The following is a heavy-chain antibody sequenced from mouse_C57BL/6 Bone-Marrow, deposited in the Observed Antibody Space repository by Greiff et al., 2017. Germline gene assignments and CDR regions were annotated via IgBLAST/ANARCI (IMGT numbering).Heavy chain of an antibody. CDR3: ARLRGYSNRYAMDY. CDR2: INPYNGGT. D-gene: IGHD2-5*01. Sequence: EVKLMESGPVLVKPGASVKMSCKASGYTFTDYYMNWVKQSHGKSLEWIGVINPYNGGTSYNQKFKGKATLTVDKSSSTAYMELNSLTSEDSAVYYCARLRGYSNRYAMDYWGQGTSVTVSS. V-gene: IGHV1-19*01. J-gene: IGHJ4*01. CDR1: GYTFTDYY.